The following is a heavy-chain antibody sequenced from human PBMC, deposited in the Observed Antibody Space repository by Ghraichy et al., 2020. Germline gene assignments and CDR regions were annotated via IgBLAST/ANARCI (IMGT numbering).Heavy chain of an antibody. CDR1: GFTFSSYA. CDR2: ISGSGGST. J-gene: IGHJ3*02. CDR3: AKPASYYYDSSGLGAFDI. V-gene: IGHV3-23*01. D-gene: IGHD3-22*01. Sequence: GGSLRLSCAASGFTFSSYAMSWVRKAPGKGLEWVSAISGSGGSTYYADSVKGRFTISRDNSKNTLYLQMNSLRAEDTAVYYCAKPASYYYDSSGLGAFDIWGQGTMVTVSS.